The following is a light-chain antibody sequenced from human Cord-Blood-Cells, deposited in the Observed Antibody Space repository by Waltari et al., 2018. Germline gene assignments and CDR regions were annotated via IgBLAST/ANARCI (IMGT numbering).Light chain of an antibody. CDR3: QQYNSYSWT. Sequence: DIQMTQSPSTLSASVGDRVTITCRASQSISSWLAWYQQKPGKAPKLLIYKASSLESGAPSRFSGSGSGTEFTLTISSLQPDDFATYYCQQYNSYSWTFGPGTKVEIK. J-gene: IGKJ1*01. CDR2: KAS. CDR1: QSISSW. V-gene: IGKV1-5*03.